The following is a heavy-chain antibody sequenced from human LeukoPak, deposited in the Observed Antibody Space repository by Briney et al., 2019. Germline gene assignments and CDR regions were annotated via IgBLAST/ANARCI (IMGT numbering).Heavy chain of an antibody. Sequence: SETLSLTCTVSGGSVSSHYWSWIRQPPDKGLEWIGYVYHSGSTDYNPSLKSRVTISMDTSKNRFSLKLRSVTTADTAVYYCARATGDTAMVWNYWGQGVLVTVSS. V-gene: IGHV4-59*02. J-gene: IGHJ4*02. CDR3: ARATGDTAMVWNY. CDR2: VYHSGST. D-gene: IGHD5-18*01. CDR1: GGSVSSHY.